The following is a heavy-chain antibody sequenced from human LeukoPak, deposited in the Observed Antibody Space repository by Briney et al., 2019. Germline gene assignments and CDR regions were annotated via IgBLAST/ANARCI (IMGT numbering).Heavy chain of an antibody. D-gene: IGHD3-22*01. CDR2: INHSGST. CDR1: GGSISPYY. Sequence: SETLSLTCTVSGGSISPYYWSWIRQPPGKGLEWIGEINHSGSTNYNPSLKSRVTISVDTSKNQFSLKLSSVTAADTAVYYCARGLPRSGGYHNYWGQGTLVTVSS. CDR3: ARGLPRSGGYHNY. V-gene: IGHV4-34*01. J-gene: IGHJ4*02.